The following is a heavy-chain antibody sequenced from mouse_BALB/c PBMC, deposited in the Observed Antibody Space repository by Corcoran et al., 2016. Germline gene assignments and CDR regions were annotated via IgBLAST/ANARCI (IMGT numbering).Heavy chain of an antibody. CDR1: GYTFTSYV. J-gene: IGHJ2*01. CDR2: INPYNDGN. Sequence: ENQLQQSGPELVKAVASVKIYSKASGYTFTSYVMHCGKQKRGPGHEWIGYINPYNDGNKYNENFKGKATLTSDKSSSTAYMELSSLTSEDSGVYYCASGYYLDYWGQGTTLTVSS. CDR3: ASGYYLDY. D-gene: IGHD2-2*01. V-gene: IGHV1S136*01.